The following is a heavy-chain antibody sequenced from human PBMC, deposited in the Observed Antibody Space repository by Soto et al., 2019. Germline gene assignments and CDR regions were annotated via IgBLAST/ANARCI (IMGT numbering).Heavy chain of an antibody. Sequence: GGSLRLSCAASGFTFSSYGMHWVRQAPGKGLEWVAVISYDGSNKYYADSVKGRFTISRDNSKNTLYLQMNSLRAEDTAVYYCAKDRDFWSGYSRAEYFQHWGQGTLVTVSS. V-gene: IGHV3-30*18. D-gene: IGHD3-3*01. CDR2: ISYDGSNK. CDR1: GFTFSSYG. CDR3: AKDRDFWSGYSRAEYFQH. J-gene: IGHJ1*01.